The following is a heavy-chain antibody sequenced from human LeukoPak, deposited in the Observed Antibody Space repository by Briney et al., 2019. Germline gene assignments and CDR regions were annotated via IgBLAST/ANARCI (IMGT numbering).Heavy chain of an antibody. CDR3: ARIAKRGGSGRDPGY. J-gene: IGHJ4*02. Sequence: SETLSLTCTVSGYSISSSSYYWGWIRQPPGKGLEWIGSIYYSGSTYYNPSLKSRVTISVDTSKNQFSLKLSSVTAADTAVYYCARIAKRGGSGRDPGYWGQGTLVTVSS. CDR1: GYSISSSSYY. D-gene: IGHD3-10*01. CDR2: IYYSGST. V-gene: IGHV4-39*07.